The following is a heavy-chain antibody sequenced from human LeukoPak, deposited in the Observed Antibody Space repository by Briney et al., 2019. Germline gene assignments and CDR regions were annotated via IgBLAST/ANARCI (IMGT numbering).Heavy chain of an antibody. CDR2: IYYSGST. Sequence: SETLSLTCTVSGGSISSSSYYWGWIRQPPGTGLEWIGSIYYSGSTYYNPSLKSRVTISVDTSKNQFSLKVTSATAADTAVYYCAGGVTYYYFDYWGQGTLVTVSS. J-gene: IGHJ4*02. CDR3: AGGVTYYYFDY. V-gene: IGHV4-39*01. CDR1: GGSISSSSYY. D-gene: IGHD2-21*02.